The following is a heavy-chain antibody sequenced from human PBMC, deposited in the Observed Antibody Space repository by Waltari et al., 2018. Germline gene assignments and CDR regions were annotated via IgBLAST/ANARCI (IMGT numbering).Heavy chain of an antibody. J-gene: IGHJ4*02. CDR2: INHSGST. CDR3: ARAGDYVWGSYRSFLDY. CDR1: GGSFSGYY. Sequence: QVQLQQWGAGLLKPSETLSLTCAVYGGSFSGYYWSWIRQPPGKGLEWIGEINHSGSTNYNPSLKSRVTISVDTSKNQFSLKLSSVTAADTAVYYCARAGDYVWGSYRSFLDYWGQGTLVTVSS. D-gene: IGHD3-16*02. V-gene: IGHV4-34*01.